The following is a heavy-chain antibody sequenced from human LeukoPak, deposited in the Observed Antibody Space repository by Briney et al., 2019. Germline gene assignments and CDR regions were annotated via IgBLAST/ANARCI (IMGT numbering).Heavy chain of an antibody. CDR3: ASCYYDSSGYYYFDY. Sequence: ASVKVSCKASGYTFSGHYMHWVRQAPGQGLEWMGWIKPSSGATNYAQKFRGRVTMTRDTSNGTSYMELSRLRSDDTALYYCASCYYDSSGYYYFDYWGQGTLVTVSS. D-gene: IGHD3-22*01. CDR1: GYTFSGHY. V-gene: IGHV1-2*02. CDR2: IKPSSGAT. J-gene: IGHJ4*02.